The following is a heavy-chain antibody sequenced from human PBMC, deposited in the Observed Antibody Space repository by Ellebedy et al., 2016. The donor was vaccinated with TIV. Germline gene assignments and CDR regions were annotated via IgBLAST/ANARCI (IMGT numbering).Heavy chain of an antibody. CDR1: GYTLSGYY. CDR2: INPKSGAA. J-gene: IGHJ4*02. CDR3: ARGNLLGSWYVNHFDN. Sequence: ASVKVSCKASGYTLSGYYMHWVRQAPGQGLEWMGSINPKSGAAKYAERFQGRITVTSDTSMNTAYMGLSSLRSDDTAVYFCARGNLLGSWYVNHFDNWGQGSLLTVSS. V-gene: IGHV1-2*02. D-gene: IGHD6-13*01.